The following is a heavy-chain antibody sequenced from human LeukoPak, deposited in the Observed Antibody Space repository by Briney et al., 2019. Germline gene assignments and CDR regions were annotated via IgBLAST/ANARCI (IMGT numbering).Heavy chain of an antibody. D-gene: IGHD3-10*01. V-gene: IGHV3-23*01. Sequence: PGGSLRLSCAASGFTFSSYAMSWVRQAPGKGLEWVSAISGSGGSTYCADSVKGRFTISRDNSKNTLYLQMNSLRAEDTAVYYCAKGLLLLWFGELDYWGQGTLVTVSS. CDR1: GFTFSSYA. CDR2: ISGSGGST. J-gene: IGHJ4*02. CDR3: AKGLLLLWFGELDY.